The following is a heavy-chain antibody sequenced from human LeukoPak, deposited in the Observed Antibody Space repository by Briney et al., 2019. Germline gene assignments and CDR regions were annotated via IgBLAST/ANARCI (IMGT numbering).Heavy chain of an antibody. CDR2: ISAYNGDT. Sequence: ASVKASCQSSGYTFTNYGINWVRQAPGQGLEWMGWISAYNGDTNSAQIFRGRVTVTTDASTGTAYMELRSLRSDDTAVYFCARGGVIAPDGFDIWGQGTMVTVSS. J-gene: IGHJ3*02. CDR1: GYTFTNYG. D-gene: IGHD3-16*02. CDR3: ARGGVIAPDGFDI. V-gene: IGHV1-18*01.